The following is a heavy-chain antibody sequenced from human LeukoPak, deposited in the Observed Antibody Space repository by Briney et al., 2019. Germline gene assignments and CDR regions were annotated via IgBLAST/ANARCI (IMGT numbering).Heavy chain of an antibody. CDR3: TTAEMATIL. Sequence: GGSLRLSCAASGFTFSGSAMHWVRQASGKGLEWVGRIRSKANSYATAYAASVKGRFTIPRDDSKNTAYLQMNSLKTEDTAVYYCTTAEMATILWGQGTLVTVSS. J-gene: IGHJ4*02. V-gene: IGHV3-73*01. CDR1: GFTFSGSA. CDR2: IRSKANSYAT. D-gene: IGHD5-24*01.